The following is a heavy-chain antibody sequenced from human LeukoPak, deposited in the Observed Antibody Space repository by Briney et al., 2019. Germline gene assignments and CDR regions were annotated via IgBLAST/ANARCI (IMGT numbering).Heavy chain of an antibody. CDR1: GFTFSSYW. V-gene: IGHV3-7*01. J-gene: IGHJ6*03. D-gene: IGHD6-19*01. Sequence: GGSLRLSCEASGFTFSSYWMSWVRQAPGKGLEWVANIKQDGSEKYYVDSVKGRFTISRDNAKNSLYLQMNSLRAEDTAVYYCARYSSGWPNSDYYYYYYMDVWGKGTTVTVSS. CDR2: IKQDGSEK. CDR3: ARYSSGWPNSDYYYYYYMDV.